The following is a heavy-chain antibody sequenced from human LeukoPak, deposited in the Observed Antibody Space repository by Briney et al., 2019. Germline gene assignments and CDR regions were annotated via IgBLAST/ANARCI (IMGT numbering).Heavy chain of an antibody. Sequence: ASVKVSCKASGYTFTSYDINWVRQAPGQGLEWMGRVNPNNGVSNYAQKFQGRVTMTRDTAISTFYMELSSLRSDDTALYFCAREVGYSSSYYGRFDPWGQGTLVIVSS. CDR2: VNPNNGVS. D-gene: IGHD2-2*01. V-gene: IGHV1-2*06. CDR1: GYTFTSYD. J-gene: IGHJ5*02. CDR3: AREVGYSSSYYGRFDP.